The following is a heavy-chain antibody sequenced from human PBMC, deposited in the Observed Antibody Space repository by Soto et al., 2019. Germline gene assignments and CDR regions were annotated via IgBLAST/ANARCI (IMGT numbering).Heavy chain of an antibody. CDR3: ARDSSSGYYYEDGQLDY. D-gene: IGHD3-22*01. J-gene: IGHJ4*02. Sequence: GGSLRLSCAASGFTVSSNYMSWVRQAPGKGLEWVSVIYSGGSTYYADSVKGRFTISRDNSKNTLYPQMNSLRAEDTAVYYCARDSSSGYYYEDGQLDYWGQGTLVTVSS. CDR1: GFTVSSNY. CDR2: IYSGGST. V-gene: IGHV3-66*01.